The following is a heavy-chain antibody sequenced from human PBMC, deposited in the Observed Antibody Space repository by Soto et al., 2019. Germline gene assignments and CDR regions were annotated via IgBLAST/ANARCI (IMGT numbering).Heavy chain of an antibody. CDR3: ARDPFFDP. CDR1: GDSVTSSNW. V-gene: IGHV4-4*02. Sequence: SETLSLTCDVSGDSVTSSNWYIWVRQPPGKRPEWIGEIYHTGSTNYNPSLKGRVTVSLDKSKNQFSLNLSSVTVADTAVYYCARDPFFDPWGQGTLVTVSS. D-gene: IGHD3-3*02. J-gene: IGHJ5*02. CDR2: IYHTGST.